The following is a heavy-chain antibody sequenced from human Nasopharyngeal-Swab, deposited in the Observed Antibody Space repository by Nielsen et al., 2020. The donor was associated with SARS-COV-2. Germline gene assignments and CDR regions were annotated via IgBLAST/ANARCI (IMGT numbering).Heavy chain of an antibody. Sequence: WVRQAPGQRLEWMGWINAGNGNTKYAQKFQGRVTMTRNTSISTAYMELSSLRSEDTAVYYCARTGTDRLLLDYWGQGTLVTVSS. CDR3: ARTGTDRLLLDY. D-gene: IGHD1-26*01. J-gene: IGHJ4*02. V-gene: IGHV1-8*01. CDR2: INAGNGNT.